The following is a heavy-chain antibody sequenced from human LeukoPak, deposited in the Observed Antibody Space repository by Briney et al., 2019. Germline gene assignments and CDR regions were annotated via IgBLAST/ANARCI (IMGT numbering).Heavy chain of an antibody. CDR1: GFTFSSYW. Sequence: PGGSLRLSCAASGFTFSSYWMHWVRQAPGKGLVWVSRINSDGSSTSYADSVKGRFTISRDNAKNTLYLQMNSLRAEDTAVYYCARSPYRAVGNRFDPWGQGTLVTVSS. CDR2: INSDGSST. V-gene: IGHV3-74*01. D-gene: IGHD3-16*02. J-gene: IGHJ5*02. CDR3: ARSPYRAVGNRFDP.